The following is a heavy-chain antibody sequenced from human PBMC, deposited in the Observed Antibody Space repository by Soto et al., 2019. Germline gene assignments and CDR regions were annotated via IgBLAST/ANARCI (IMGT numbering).Heavy chain of an antibody. CDR2: IIPILGIA. CDR1: GGTFSSYT. V-gene: IGHV1-69*02. Sequence: QVQLVQSGAEVKKPGSSVKVSCKASGGTFSSYTISWVRQAPGQGLEWMGRIIPILGIANYAQKFQGRVTXXXXXXXXXXXXXXXXXXXXXXXXXXXXXXXXTKLYDILTGNYYYYYMDVWGKGTTVTVSS. J-gene: IGHJ6*03. D-gene: IGHD3-9*01. CDR3: XXXXXTKLYDILTGNYYYYYMDV.